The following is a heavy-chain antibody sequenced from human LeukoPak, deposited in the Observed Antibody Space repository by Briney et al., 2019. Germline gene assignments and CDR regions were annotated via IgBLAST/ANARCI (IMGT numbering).Heavy chain of an antibody. CDR3: ARGGGGYCSGGSCYPSLNY. D-gene: IGHD2-15*01. CDR2: ISAYNGNT. V-gene: IGHV1-18*04. Sequence: ASVKVSCKASGYTFTGYYMHWVRQAPGQGLEWMGWISAYNGNTNYAQKLQGRVTMTTDTSTSTAYMELRSLRSDDTAVYYCARGGGGYCSGGSCYPSLNYWGQGTLVTVSS. J-gene: IGHJ4*02. CDR1: GYTFTGYY.